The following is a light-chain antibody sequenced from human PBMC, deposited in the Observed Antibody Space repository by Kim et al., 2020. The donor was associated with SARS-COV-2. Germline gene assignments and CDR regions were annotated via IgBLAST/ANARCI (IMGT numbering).Light chain of an antibody. CDR2: GVS. V-gene: IGKV3-15*01. Sequence: EIALTQSPATLSVSPGERVTLSCRTSEGVSGYLAWFQHRPGQAPRLLVYGVSTRAAGVPVRFSGSGSGTEFSLTISSLQSEDFAVYYCQQYANWPRTFGEGTKVDIK. CDR1: EGVSGY. CDR3: QQYANWPRT. J-gene: IGKJ1*01.